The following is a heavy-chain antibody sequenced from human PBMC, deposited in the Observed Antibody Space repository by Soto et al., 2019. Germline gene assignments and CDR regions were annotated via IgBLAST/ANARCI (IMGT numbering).Heavy chain of an antibody. D-gene: IGHD5-18*01. CDR2: IYYSGST. CDR3: ARHGGIQLWFFDWFDP. CDR1: GGSISSYY. Sequence: SETLSLTCTVSGGSISSYYWSWIRQPPGKGLEWIGYIYYSGSTNYNPSLKSRVTITVDTSKNQFSLKLSSVTAADTDVYYCARHGGIQLWFFDWFDPWGQGTLVTVSS. V-gene: IGHV4-59*08. J-gene: IGHJ5*02.